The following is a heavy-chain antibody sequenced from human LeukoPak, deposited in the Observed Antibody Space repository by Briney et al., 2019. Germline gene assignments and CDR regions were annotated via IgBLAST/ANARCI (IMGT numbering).Heavy chain of an antibody. Sequence: SETLSLTCTVSGGSISSYYWSWIRQPPGKGLEWIGYIYYSGSTNYNPSLKSRVTISVDTSENQFSLKLSSVTAADAAVYYCARLGGSYNSAFDIWGQGTMVTVSS. J-gene: IGHJ3*02. V-gene: IGHV4-59*01. CDR1: GGSISSYY. CDR2: IYYSGST. CDR3: ARLGGSYNSAFDI. D-gene: IGHD1-26*01.